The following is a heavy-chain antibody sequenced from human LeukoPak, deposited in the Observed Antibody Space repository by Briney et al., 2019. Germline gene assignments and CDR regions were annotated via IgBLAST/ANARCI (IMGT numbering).Heavy chain of an antibody. CDR1: GFTFSSYW. CDR3: AREPPLWFGDPTLDY. D-gene: IGHD3-10*01. Sequence: GGSLRLSCAASGFTFSSYWMHWVRQAPGKGLVWVSRINSDGSSTSYADSVKGRFTISRDNAKNTLYLQMNSLRAEDTAVYYCAREPPLWFGDPTLDYWGQGTLVTVSS. J-gene: IGHJ4*02. V-gene: IGHV3-74*01. CDR2: INSDGSST.